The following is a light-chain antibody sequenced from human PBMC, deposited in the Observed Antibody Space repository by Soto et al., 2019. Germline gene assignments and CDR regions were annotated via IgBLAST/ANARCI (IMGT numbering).Light chain of an antibody. CDR1: QSVSSIY. CDR3: QQCGSSPLFT. J-gene: IGKJ3*01. Sequence: IVLTQSPGTLSLSPGERATLSCRASQSVSSIYLAWYQQKPGQAPRLLMYGASSRATGIPDRFSGSGSGTDFTLTISRLEPEDFAVYYCQQCGSSPLFTFGPGTKVEIK. V-gene: IGKV3-20*01. CDR2: GAS.